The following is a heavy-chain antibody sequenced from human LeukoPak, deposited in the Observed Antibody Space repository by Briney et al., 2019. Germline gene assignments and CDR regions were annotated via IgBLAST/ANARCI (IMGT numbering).Heavy chain of an antibody. D-gene: IGHD3-16*01. CDR3: ARGGTYRPLDY. V-gene: IGHV3-74*01. CDR1: GFTFSSYW. CDR2: INSDGSST. Sequence: GGSLRLSCAASGFTFSSYWMHWVRQAPGKGLVWVSRINSDGSSTSYADSVKGRFTISRDNAKNTLYLQMNSLRAEDTAVYYCARGGTYRPLDYWGQGTLVTVSS. J-gene: IGHJ4*02.